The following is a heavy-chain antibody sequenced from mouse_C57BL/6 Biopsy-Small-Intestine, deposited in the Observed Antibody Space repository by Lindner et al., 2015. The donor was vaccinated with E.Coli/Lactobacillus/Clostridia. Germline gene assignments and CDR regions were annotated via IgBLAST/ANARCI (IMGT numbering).Heavy chain of an antibody. D-gene: IGHD1-1*01. V-gene: IGHV1S61*01. CDR2: INPSGGNT. CDR1: GDTFISNY. Sequence: SVKVSCKSSGDTFISNYMNWVRQAPGQGLEWVGIINPSGGNTNYAQKFQGRVTMTSDTSTSTVYMELSSLTSDDTAVYYCASPTPFSGYGLDALDTWGQGTMVTVSS. CDR3: ASPTPFSGYGLDALDT. J-gene: IGHJ3*01.